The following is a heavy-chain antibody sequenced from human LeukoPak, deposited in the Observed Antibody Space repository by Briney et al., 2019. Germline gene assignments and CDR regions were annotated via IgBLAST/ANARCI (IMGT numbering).Heavy chain of an antibody. J-gene: IGHJ4*02. D-gene: IGHD2-2*01. CDR2: IYYSGST. Sequence: SETLSLTCTVSGGSISSYYWSWIRQPPGKGLEWIGYIYYSGSTKYNPSLKSRVTISVDTSKNQFSLKLSSVTAADTAVYYCARVRCISTSCPIDYWGQGTLVTVSS. V-gene: IGHV4-59*01. CDR1: GGSISSYY. CDR3: ARVRCISTSCPIDY.